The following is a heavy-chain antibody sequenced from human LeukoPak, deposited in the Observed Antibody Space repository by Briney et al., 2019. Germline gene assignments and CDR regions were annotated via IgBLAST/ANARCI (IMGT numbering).Heavy chain of an antibody. D-gene: IGHD4-11*01. CDR3: IRDFLTVTTNDY. J-gene: IGHJ4*02. Sequence: PGGSLRLSCVVSGFTFSDYWMHWVRKVPGKWLVWVSGIKTDGSDRRYADFVKGRFTISRDNAKNTLFLQMNSLRAEDTAVYYCIRDFLTVTTNDYWGQGTLVTVSS. CDR2: IKTDGSDR. CDR1: GFTFSDYW. V-gene: IGHV3-74*01.